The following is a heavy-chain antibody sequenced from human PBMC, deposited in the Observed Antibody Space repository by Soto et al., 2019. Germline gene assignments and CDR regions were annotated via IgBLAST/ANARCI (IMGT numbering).Heavy chain of an antibody. CDR3: ATIAVAGASRAFDI. CDR1: GFTFTSSA. Sequence: SVKVSCKASGFTFTSSAVQWVRQARGKRLEWIGWIGVGSGNTNYAQKFQDRVTMTKDISTNTAYMELSSLRSEDTAVYYCATIAVAGASRAFDIWGQGTMVTVSS. J-gene: IGHJ3*02. D-gene: IGHD6-19*01. V-gene: IGHV1-58*01. CDR2: IGVGSGNT.